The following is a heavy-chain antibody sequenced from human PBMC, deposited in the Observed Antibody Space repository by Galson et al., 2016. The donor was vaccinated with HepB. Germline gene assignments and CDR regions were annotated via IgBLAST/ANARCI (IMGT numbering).Heavy chain of an antibody. CDR1: GFTFNSFA. CDR3: TRGRESSDDFWSAIMDWYYDH. V-gene: IGHV3-30*04. Sequence: SLRLSCAASGFTFNSFAMHWDRQAPGKGPEWVALISHDGYKKYFAESVKGRVTVSRDNSKNTLSLQMDRLTTEDTAVYYCTRGRESSDDFWSAIMDWYYDHWGRGTLVTVSS. J-gene: IGHJ2*01. D-gene: IGHD3-3*01. CDR2: ISHDGYKK.